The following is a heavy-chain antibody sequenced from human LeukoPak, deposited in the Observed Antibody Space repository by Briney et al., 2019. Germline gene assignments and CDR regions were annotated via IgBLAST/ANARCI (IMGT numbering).Heavy chain of an antibody. V-gene: IGHV3-23*01. J-gene: IGHJ4*02. CDR3: AKDRPHDSSGYYRFFDY. CDR1: GFTFSNYA. Sequence: GGSLRLSCAASGFTFSNYAMSWVRQAPGKGLEWVSAISGSGGSTYYADSVKGRFTISRDNSKNTLYLQMNSLRAEDTAVYYCAKDRPHDSSGYYRFFDYWGQGTLVTVSS. CDR2: ISGSGGST. D-gene: IGHD3-22*01.